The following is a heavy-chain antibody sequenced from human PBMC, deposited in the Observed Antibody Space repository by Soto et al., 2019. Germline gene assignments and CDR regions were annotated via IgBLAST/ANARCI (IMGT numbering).Heavy chain of an antibody. J-gene: IGHJ4*02. V-gene: IGHV3-30*18. D-gene: IGHD3-22*01. CDR1: DFTFSSYG. Sequence: PGGSLRLSCAASDFTFSSYGIHWVRQAPGKGLEWVAVISYDGSNKQYGDSVKGRLTMSRDNSKNTVHLQMSSLRVEDTSVYYCGKVSTYYYDSTFDYWGQGTLVTVSS. CDR3: GKVSTYYYDSTFDY. CDR2: ISYDGSNK.